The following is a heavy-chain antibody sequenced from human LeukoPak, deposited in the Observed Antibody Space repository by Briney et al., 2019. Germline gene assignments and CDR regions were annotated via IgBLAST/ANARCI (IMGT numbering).Heavy chain of an antibody. Sequence: PGGSLRLSCAASGFTFSSYSMNWVRQAPGKGLEWVSSISSSSSYIYYADSVKGRFTISRDNAKNSLYLQMNSLTAEDTAVYYCAKHESGSHYYDSTGPFQHWGQGTLVTAYS. D-gene: IGHD3-22*01. J-gene: IGHJ1*01. V-gene: IGHV3-21*01. CDR1: GFTFSSYS. CDR3: AKHESGSHYYDSTGPFQH. CDR2: ISSSSSYI.